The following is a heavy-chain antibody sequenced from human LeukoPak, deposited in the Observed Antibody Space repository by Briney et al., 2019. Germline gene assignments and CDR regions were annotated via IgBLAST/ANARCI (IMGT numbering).Heavy chain of an antibody. D-gene: IGHD3-10*01. V-gene: IGHV1-46*01. CDR2: IKPSDNST. CDR3: ARDYDTVEGSGSYPSDY. Sequence: VASVKVSCKASGYTFTNYYLHWVRQAPGQGLEWMGIIKPSDNSTYYAQNFQGRVTMTRDTSTSTVYMELSSLRSEDTALYYCARDYDTVEGSGSYPSDYWGQGTLVTVSS. J-gene: IGHJ4*02. CDR1: GYTFTNYY.